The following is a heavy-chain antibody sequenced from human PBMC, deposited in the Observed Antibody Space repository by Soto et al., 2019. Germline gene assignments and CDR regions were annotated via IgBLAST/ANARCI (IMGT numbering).Heavy chain of an antibody. CDR1: GGCISSYY. V-gene: IGHV4-59*08. CDR2: IYYSGSTYYNPSGST. J-gene: IGHJ4*02. D-gene: IGHD1-26*01. Sequence: SETLSLTCTVSGGCISSYYWSWIRQPPGKGLEWIGYIYYSGSTYYNPSGSTNYNPSLKSRVAMSLDTSKNQFSLEVSSVTAADTAIYYCARHPSGSYGQIDFWGQGTLVTVSS. CDR3: ARHPSGSYGQIDF.